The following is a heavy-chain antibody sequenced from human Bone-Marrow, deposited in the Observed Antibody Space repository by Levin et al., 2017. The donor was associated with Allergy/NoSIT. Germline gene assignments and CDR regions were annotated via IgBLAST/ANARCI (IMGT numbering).Heavy chain of an antibody. CDR2: IIPIYGTP. D-gene: IGHD6-6*01. Sequence: SVKVSCKASGGPFINYAISWVRQAPGQGLEWMGGIIPIYGTPQYAQKFQGRVTISADESPVTAYMELSGLRSEDTAVYYCATPPEDYSSSSGYYYYYMGVWGKGTTVTVSS. CDR3: ATPPEDYSSSSGYYYYYMGV. V-gene: IGHV1-69*13. CDR1: GGPFINYA. J-gene: IGHJ6*03.